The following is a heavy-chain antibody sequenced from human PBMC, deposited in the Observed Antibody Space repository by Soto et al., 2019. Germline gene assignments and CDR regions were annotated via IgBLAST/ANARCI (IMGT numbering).Heavy chain of an antibody. CDR2: IYSSGST. CDR1: GDSSSSTSYY. CDR3: ARSTITTNPYFAY. J-gene: IGHJ4*02. V-gene: IGHV4-39*01. D-gene: IGHD4-4*01. Sequence: QLRLQESGPGLVKPSETLSLTCTVSGDSSSSTSYYWGWIRQPPGKGLEWIGSIYSSGSTYYNPSLNSRVTISVDTSKNQFFLKVTSVTAADAAVYSCARSTITTNPYFAYWRRGTLVTVSS.